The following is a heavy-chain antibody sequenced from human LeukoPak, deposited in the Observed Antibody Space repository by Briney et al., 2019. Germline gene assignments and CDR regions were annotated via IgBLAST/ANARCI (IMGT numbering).Heavy chain of an antibody. Sequence: PSETLSLTCIVSGGSISTYYWSWIRQPPGKGLEWIGLIYYSGSTNYNPSLKSRVTIAVDTSKNHFSLKLSSVTAADTAVYYCTRNYDSSGYTTFGYWGRGTLVTVSS. D-gene: IGHD3-22*01. CDR2: IYYSGST. CDR1: GGSISTYY. J-gene: IGHJ4*02. V-gene: IGHV4-59*01. CDR3: TRNYDSSGYTTFGY.